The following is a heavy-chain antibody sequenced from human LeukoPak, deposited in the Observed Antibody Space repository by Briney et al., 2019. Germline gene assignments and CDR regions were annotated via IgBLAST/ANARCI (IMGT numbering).Heavy chain of an antibody. D-gene: IGHD3-10*01. J-gene: IGHJ6*03. CDR2: IIPIFGTA. CDR3: ATNYGSGSYYNYYYYYMDV. Sequence: GATVKVSCKASGGTFSSYAISWVRQAPGQGLEWMGGIIPIFGTANYAQKFQGRVTITTDESTSTAYMELSSLRSEDTAVYYCATNYGSGSYYNYYYYYMDVWGKGTTVTVSS. V-gene: IGHV1-69*05. CDR1: GGTFSSYA.